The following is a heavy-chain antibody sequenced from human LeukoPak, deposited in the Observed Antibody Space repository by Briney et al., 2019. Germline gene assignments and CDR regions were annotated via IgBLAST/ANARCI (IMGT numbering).Heavy chain of an antibody. CDR2: ISYDGRNK. J-gene: IGHJ6*03. V-gene: IGHV3-30*04. D-gene: IGHD3-3*01. CDR1: GFTFSSYA. Sequence: GGSLRLSCAASGFTFSSYAMHRVRQAPGKGLEWVAVISYDGRNKYYADSVKARFTISRGNSKNTLYLQMNRLRAEDTAVYYCARAYYDFWSGYYTALGYYYYYMDVWGKGTTVTVSS. CDR3: ARAYYDFWSGYYTALGYYYYYMDV.